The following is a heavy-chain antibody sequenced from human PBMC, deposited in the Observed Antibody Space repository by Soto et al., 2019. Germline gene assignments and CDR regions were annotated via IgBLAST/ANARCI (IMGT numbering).Heavy chain of an antibody. CDR1: GGSIRSGNYS. J-gene: IGHJ4*02. Sequence: SETLSLTCTVSGGSIRSGNYSWSWVRPPPGKGLEWIGFISYSGSAYYNPSLKSRVTISVDTSKNQFPLNLSFVTAADTAVYYCATMGTPATGLYYFDYWGKGTLVTVSS. V-gene: IGHV4-30-4*08. CDR3: ATMGTPATGLYYFDY. D-gene: IGHD2-15*01. CDR2: ISYSGSA.